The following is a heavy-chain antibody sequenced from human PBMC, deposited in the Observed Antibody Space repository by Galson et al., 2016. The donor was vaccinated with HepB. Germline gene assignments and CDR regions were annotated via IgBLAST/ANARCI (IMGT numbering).Heavy chain of an antibody. CDR1: GFTFSNYA. CDR3: AKGDDFWSGYYGGL. Sequence: SLRLSCAASGFTFSNYAMSWVRQAPGKGLEWVSGISGTGGTTYYADSVMGRFTTSRDNSKNTLYLRINSLRAEDTAVYYCAKGDDFWSGYYGGLWGQGILVTVSS. CDR2: ISGTGGTT. J-gene: IGHJ4*02. V-gene: IGHV3-23*01. D-gene: IGHD3-3*01.